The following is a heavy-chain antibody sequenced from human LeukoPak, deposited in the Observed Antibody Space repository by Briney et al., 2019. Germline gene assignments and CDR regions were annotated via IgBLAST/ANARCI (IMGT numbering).Heavy chain of an antibody. CDR2: IGNDGSSK. D-gene: IGHD1-1*01. J-gene: IGHJ4*02. V-gene: IGHV3-30*02. Sequence: GGSLRLSCAASGFTFSTYGMHWVRQAPGQGLEWVAFIGNDGSSKYYADSLKGRFTISSDNSKTTLFLQMNSLRPADTAVYYCANLSIWPTVLSGFDYWGQGSLVTVSS. CDR3: ANLSIWPTVLSGFDY. CDR1: GFTFSTYG.